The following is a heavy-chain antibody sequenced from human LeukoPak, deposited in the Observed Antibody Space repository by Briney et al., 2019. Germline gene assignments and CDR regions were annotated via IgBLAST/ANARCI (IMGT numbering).Heavy chain of an antibody. Sequence: SQTLSLTCSVSDDSITSSSYYWSWFRQPTGKGLEWIGFVYPKGTTFYNPSLESRVTISVDTSKNQFSLKLSSVTAADTAVYYCARTLLWFGEKLLYYMDVWGKGTTVTVSS. CDR2: VYPKGTT. CDR1: DDSITSSSYY. V-gene: IGHV4-30-2*01. J-gene: IGHJ6*03. D-gene: IGHD3-10*01. CDR3: ARTLLWFGEKLLYYMDV.